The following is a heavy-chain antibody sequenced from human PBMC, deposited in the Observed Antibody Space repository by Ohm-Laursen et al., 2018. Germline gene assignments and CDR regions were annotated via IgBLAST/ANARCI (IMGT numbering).Heavy chain of an antibody. D-gene: IGHD2/OR15-2a*01. J-gene: IGHJ5*02. CDR2: IKSKAAGEKR. CDR3: STDHFS. Sequence: SLRLSCSASGFTVSDACMSWVRQAPGKGLEYVGRIKSKAAGEKREYAEPVKGRFTILRDDSKNTLSLQMNSLKTEDTGVYYCSTDHFSWGQGTLVTVSS. CDR1: GFTVSDAC. V-gene: IGHV3-15*01.